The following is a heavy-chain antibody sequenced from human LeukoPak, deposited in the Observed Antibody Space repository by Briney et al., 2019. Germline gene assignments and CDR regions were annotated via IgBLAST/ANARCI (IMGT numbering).Heavy chain of an antibody. D-gene: IGHD2-15*01. Sequence: SETLSLTCAAYGGSFSGYYWSWIRQPPGKGLEWIGEINHSGSTNYNPSLKSRVTISVDTSKNQFSLKPSSVTAADTAVYYCARETRGLIVVVSRGAFDIWGQGTMVTVSS. J-gene: IGHJ3*02. CDR2: INHSGST. V-gene: IGHV4-34*01. CDR1: GGSFSGYY. CDR3: ARETRGLIVVVSRGAFDI.